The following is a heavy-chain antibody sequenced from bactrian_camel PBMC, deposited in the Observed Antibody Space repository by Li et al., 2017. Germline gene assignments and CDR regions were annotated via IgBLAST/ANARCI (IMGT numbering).Heavy chain of an antibody. CDR2: LDDVGSI. D-gene: IGHD5*01. CDR1: GVKYSQYC. J-gene: IGHJ4*01. V-gene: IGHV3S53*01. CDR3: AAEPGLRVVNNRKMYMRAENFNH. Sequence: HVQLVESGGGSVQAGGSLSLSCTRSGVKYSQYCMAWFRQAPGKEREGVADLDDVGSINYAESVKGRFTISKDNAKATLYLQMNNLTPEDTAMYFCAAEPGLRVVNNRKMYMRAENFNHWGQGTQVTVS.